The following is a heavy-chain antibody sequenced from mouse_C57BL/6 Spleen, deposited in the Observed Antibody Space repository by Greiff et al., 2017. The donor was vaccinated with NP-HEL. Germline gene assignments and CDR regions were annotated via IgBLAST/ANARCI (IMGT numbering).Heavy chain of an antibody. Sequence: VQLQQPGAELVMPGASVKLSCKASGYTFTSYWMHWVKQRPGQGLEWIGEIDPSDSYTNYNQKFKGKSTLTVDKSSSTAYMQLSSLTSEDSAVYYCARSGDGSSYGFAYWGQGTLVTVSA. J-gene: IGHJ3*01. CDR1: GYTFTSYW. CDR2: IDPSDSYT. V-gene: IGHV1-69*01. D-gene: IGHD1-1*01. CDR3: ARSGDGSSYGFAY.